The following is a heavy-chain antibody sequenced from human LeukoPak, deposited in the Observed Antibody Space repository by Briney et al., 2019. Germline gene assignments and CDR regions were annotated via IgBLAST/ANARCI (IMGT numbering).Heavy chain of an antibody. D-gene: IGHD5-18*01. V-gene: IGHV4-59*01. CDR3: ASTTAMVPYYFDY. CDR2: IYYSGST. Sequence: SETLSLTCTVSGGSISSYYWSWIRQPPGKGLEWIGYIYYSGSTNYNPSLKSRVTISADTSKNQFSLKLSSVTAADTAVYYCASTTAMVPYYFDYWGQGTLVTVSS. J-gene: IGHJ4*02. CDR1: GGSISSYY.